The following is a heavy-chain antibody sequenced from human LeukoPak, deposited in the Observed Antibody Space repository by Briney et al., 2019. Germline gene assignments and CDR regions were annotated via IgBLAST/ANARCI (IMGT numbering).Heavy chain of an antibody. CDR2: ISSRSTTI. D-gene: IGHD6-19*01. Sequence: GGSLRLSCTASGFDFSNSFMSWVRQAPGKGLEWISYISSRSTTIYYADSVKGRFTISRDNGKNTVYLQMNNLRVEDTAVFYCGKGSLAVAATPLDFWGQGTLVTVSS. J-gene: IGHJ4*02. CDR1: GFDFSNSF. V-gene: IGHV3-11*01. CDR3: GKGSLAVAATPLDF.